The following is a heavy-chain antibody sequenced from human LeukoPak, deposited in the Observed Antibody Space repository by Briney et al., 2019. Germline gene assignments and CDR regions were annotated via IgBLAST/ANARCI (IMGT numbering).Heavy chain of an antibody. CDR1: GGTFSSYA. V-gene: IGHV5-51*01. CDR2: IYPGDSDT. D-gene: IGHD3-9*01. Sequence: KVSCKASGGTFSSYAISWVRQAPGQGLEWMGIIYPGDSDTRYSPSFQGQVTISADKSISTAYLQWSSLKASDTAMYYCARPDILTANDAFDIWGQGTMVTVSS. CDR3: ARPDILTANDAFDI. J-gene: IGHJ3*02.